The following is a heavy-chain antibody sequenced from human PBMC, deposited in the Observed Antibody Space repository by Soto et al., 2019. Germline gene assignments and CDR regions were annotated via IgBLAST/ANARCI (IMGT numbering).Heavy chain of an antibody. CDR1: GYNFTSYG. CDR3: AKVRQQLFDY. V-gene: IGHV1-18*04. Sequence: GASVKVSCKASGYNFTSYGIRWVRQAPGQGLAWMGWISAYNGNTNYAQKLQGRVTMTTDTSTSTAYMELNSPRAEDTAVYYCAKVRQQLFDYWGQGTLVTVSS. CDR2: ISAYNGNT. D-gene: IGHD6-13*01. J-gene: IGHJ4*02.